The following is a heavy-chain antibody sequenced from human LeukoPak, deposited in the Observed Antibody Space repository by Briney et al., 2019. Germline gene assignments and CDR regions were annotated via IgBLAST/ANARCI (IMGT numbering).Heavy chain of an antibody. V-gene: IGHV3-48*03. CDR3: AREGSAIHYDIGIDY. J-gene: IGHJ4*02. CDR1: GFTFTSYE. CDR2: ISSSGSAI. Sequence: GGSLRLFCVASGFTFTSYEMNWVRQAPGKGLEWVSYISSSGSAIYYADSVKGRFTISRDNAKNSLYLQMNSLRAEDTAVYYCAREGSAIHYDIGIDYWGQGTLVTVSS. D-gene: IGHD3-9*01.